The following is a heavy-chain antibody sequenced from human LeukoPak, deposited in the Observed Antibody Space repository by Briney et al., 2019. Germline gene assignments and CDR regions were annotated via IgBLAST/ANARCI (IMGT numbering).Heavy chain of an antibody. CDR1: GFTFSTYS. V-gene: IGHV3-48*01. D-gene: IGHD3-22*01. Sequence: GGSLRLSCAASGFTFSTYSMDWVRQAPGKGLELVSYISSTSSTIYYADSVKGRFTISRDNSKNTLYLQMNSLRAKDTAVYYCARYFYDSSGYPYYLDYWGQGTLVTVSS. CDR2: ISSTSSTI. CDR3: ARYFYDSSGYPYYLDY. J-gene: IGHJ4*02.